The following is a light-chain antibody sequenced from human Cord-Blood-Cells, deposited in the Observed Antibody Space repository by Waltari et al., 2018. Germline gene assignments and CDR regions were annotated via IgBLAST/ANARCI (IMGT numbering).Light chain of an antibody. Sequence: DIQMTQSPCSLSASVGDRVTITCQESQDISNYLNWYQQEPGKAPKLLIYDASNLETGVPSRFSGSGSGTDFTFTISSLQPEDIATYYCQQYDNLPLTFGGGTKVEIK. CDR3: QQYDNLPLT. CDR2: DAS. CDR1: QDISNY. J-gene: IGKJ4*01. V-gene: IGKV1-33*01.